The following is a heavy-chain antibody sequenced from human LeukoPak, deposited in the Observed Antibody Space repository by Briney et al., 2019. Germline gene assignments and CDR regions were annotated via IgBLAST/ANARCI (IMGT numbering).Heavy chain of an antibody. CDR1: GGSFSGYY. D-gene: IGHD2-8*01. V-gene: IGHV4-34*01. CDR2: IIHSGRT. Sequence: SETLSLTCNVYGGSFSGYYWTWIRQSPGMGLEWIGEIIHSGRTNYNPSLTSRVTISVDTSKDQFSLELSSVIAADTAGYYCARGILVTVYAAFDYWGQGTLVTVSS. J-gene: IGHJ4*02. CDR3: ARGILVTVYAAFDY.